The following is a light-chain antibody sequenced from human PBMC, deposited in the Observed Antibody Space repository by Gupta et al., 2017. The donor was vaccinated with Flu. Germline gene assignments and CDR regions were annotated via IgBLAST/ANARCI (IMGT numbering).Light chain of an antibody. J-gene: IGKJ2*01. CDR1: QSVSSS. Sequence: PDTRSVSTGERATLSCRASQSVSSSLAWYQQKPGQSPRLLIYTASTRATGIPARFSGSGSGTEFTLTISSLQSEDFAVYYCQQYNNWPWTFGQGTKLEIK. CDR3: QQYNNWPWT. CDR2: TAS. V-gene: IGKV3-15*01.